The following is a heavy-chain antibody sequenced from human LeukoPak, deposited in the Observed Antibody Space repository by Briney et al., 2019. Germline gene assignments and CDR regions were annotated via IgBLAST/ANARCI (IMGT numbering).Heavy chain of an antibody. CDR2: INPNPGST. CDR1: GYIFGDYY. J-gene: IGHJ3*02. V-gene: IGHV1-46*01. Sequence: ASLTVSCKASGYIFGDYYMHWVRQAPGQGLEWMGIINPNPGSTSYAQKFQGKLTVTRDTSTSTVYMELSSLIPDDTAVYYCARAVWNDAFDIWGQGTMVTVSS. CDR3: ARAVWNDAFDI. D-gene: IGHD1-1*01.